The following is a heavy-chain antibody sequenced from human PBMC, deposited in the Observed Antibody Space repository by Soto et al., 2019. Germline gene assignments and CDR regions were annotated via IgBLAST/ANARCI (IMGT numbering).Heavy chain of an antibody. Sequence: EVQLVETGGGLIQPGGSLRLSCAASGFAVSSNYMSWVRQAPGKGLEWVSVIYGDGTTYYADSVNDRFTISRDTSKNTLYLHMNSLRAEDTAVYYCARDSCSGGSCYWGFDYWGQGTLVTVSS. CDR2: IYGDGTT. D-gene: IGHD2-15*01. CDR3: ARDSCSGGSCYWGFDY. CDR1: GFAVSSNY. J-gene: IGHJ4*02. V-gene: IGHV3-53*02.